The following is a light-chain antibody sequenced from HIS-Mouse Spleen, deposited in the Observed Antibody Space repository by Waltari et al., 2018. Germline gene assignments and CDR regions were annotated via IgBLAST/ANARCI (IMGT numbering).Light chain of an antibody. CDR1: QGTSSA. CDR3: QQFNSYTPRWA. J-gene: IGKJ5*01. V-gene: IGKV1-13*02. CDR2: DAS. Sequence: AIQLTQSPSSLSASVGDRVTITFRASQGTSSALAWYQQKPGKAPKLLICDASSLESGVPSRFSGSGSGTDFTLTISSLQPEDFATYYCQQFNSYTPRWAFGQGTRLEIK.